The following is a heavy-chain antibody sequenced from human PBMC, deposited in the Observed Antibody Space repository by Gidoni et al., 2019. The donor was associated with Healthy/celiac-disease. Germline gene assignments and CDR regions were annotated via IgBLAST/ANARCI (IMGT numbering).Heavy chain of an antibody. CDR2: IKQDGSEK. Sequence: EVQLVESGGGLVQPGGSLRLSCAASGFTFSSYWQSWVRQAPGKGLEGVAKIKQDGSEKYYVDSVKGRFTISRDNAKNSLYLQMNSLRAEDTAVYYCARDSGYSGYDYYYYYGMDVWGQGTTVTVSS. CDR1: GFTFSSYW. D-gene: IGHD5-12*01. CDR3: ARDSGYSGYDYYYYYGMDV. V-gene: IGHV3-7*01. J-gene: IGHJ6*02.